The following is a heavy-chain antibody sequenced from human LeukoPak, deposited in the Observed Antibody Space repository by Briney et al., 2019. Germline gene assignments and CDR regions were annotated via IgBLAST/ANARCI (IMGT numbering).Heavy chain of an antibody. CDR2: INHSGST. V-gene: IGHV4-34*01. Sequence: SETLSLTCAVYGGSFSGYYWSWIRRPPGKGLEWVGEINHSGSTNYNPSLKSRVTISVDTSKNQFSLKLSSVTAADTAVYYWARTRRARTTVVTRGRWFDPWGQGTLVTVSS. CDR1: GGSFSGYY. D-gene: IGHD4-23*01. CDR3: ARTRRARTTVVTRGRWFDP. J-gene: IGHJ5*02.